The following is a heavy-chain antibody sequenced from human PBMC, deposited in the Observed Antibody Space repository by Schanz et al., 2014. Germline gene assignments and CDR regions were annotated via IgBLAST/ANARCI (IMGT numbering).Heavy chain of an antibody. V-gene: IGHV1-46*03. Sequence: QVQLVQSGAEVKKPGASVKVYCKASGYTFTTYYLHWVRQAPGQGLEWMGMINPSGGSTTYAQKFQGRVTMTRDTSTSTVYMELSSLRSEDTAVYYCARDGVDAAAGGNYWGQGTLXTVSS. CDR1: GYTFTTYY. D-gene: IGHD6-13*01. CDR3: ARDGVDAAAGGNY. J-gene: IGHJ4*02. CDR2: INPSGGST.